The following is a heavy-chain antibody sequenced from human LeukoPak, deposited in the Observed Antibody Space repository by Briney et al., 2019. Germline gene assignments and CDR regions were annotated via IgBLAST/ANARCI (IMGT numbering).Heavy chain of an antibody. D-gene: IGHD2/OR15-2a*01. CDR3: ARPAKNSMMLDWYFDL. CDR2: IYFSGST. V-gene: IGHV4-39*01. CDR1: GASISSSTYY. J-gene: IGHJ2*01. Sequence: SETLSLTCTVSGASISSSTYYWGWIRQPPGKGLEWIGSIYFSGSTYYNPSLKSRVTMSVDTSKNQFSLRLSSVTAADTAVYYCARPAKNSMMLDWYFDLWGRGTLVTVSS.